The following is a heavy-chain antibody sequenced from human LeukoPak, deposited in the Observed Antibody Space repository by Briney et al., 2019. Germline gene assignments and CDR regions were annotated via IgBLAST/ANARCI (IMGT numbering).Heavy chain of an antibody. CDR2: IIPIFGTA. CDR1: GGTFSSYA. J-gene: IGHJ5*02. CDR3: AREDLIVVVTAIHKYNWFDP. V-gene: IGHV1-69*13. Sequence: SVKVSCKASGGTFSSYAISWVRQAPGQGLEWMGGIIPIFGTANYAQKFQGRVTITADESTSTAYMELSSLRSEDTAVYYCAREDLIVVVTAIHKYNWFDPWGQGTLVTVSP. D-gene: IGHD2-21*02.